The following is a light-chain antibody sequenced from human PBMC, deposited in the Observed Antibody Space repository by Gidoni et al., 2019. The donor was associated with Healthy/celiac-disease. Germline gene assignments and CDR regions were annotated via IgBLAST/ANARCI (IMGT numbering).Light chain of an antibody. J-gene: IGKJ1*01. CDR2: VAS. CDR3: QQYGSSPPGT. Sequence: EIVLTQSPGTLSLSTGERATLSCRASQSVSSSYLAWYQQKPAQAPRLLIYVASSRATGIPDRFSGSGSGTVFTLTISRLEPEDFAVYYCQQYGSSPPGTFGQGTKVEIK. CDR1: QSVSSSY. V-gene: IGKV3-20*01.